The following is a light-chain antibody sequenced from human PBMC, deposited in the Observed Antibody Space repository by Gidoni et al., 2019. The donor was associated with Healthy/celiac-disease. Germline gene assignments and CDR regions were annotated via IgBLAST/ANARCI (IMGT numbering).Light chain of an antibody. CDR1: SSNIGAGYD. J-gene: IGLJ3*02. CDR3: QSYDSSLSGFWV. Sequence: SLSSLTAQRGTISCTGSSSNIGAGYDVHWYQQLPGTAPKLLIYGNSNRPSGVPDRFSGSKSGTSVSLAITGLQAEDEADYYCQSYDSSLSGFWVFGGGTKLTVL. V-gene: IGLV1-40*01. CDR2: GNS.